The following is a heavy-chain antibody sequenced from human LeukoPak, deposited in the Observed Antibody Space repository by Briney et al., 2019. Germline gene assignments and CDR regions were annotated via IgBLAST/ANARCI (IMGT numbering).Heavy chain of an antibody. CDR3: ARGYSSGWYWFDP. J-gene: IGHJ5*02. V-gene: IGHV4-59*01. CDR2: IYYSGST. CDR1: GGSISSYY. Sequence: SETLSLTCTVSGGSISSYYWSWIRQPPGKGLEWLGYIYYSGSTNYNPYLKSRVTISVDTSKNQFSLKLSSVTAADTAVYYCARGYSSGWYWFDPWGQGTLVTVSS. D-gene: IGHD6-19*01.